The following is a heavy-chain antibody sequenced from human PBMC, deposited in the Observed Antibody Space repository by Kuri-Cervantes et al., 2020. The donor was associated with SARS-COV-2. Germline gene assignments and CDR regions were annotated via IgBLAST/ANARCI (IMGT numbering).Heavy chain of an antibody. V-gene: IGHV3-23*01. J-gene: IGHJ4*02. D-gene: IGHD3/OR15-3a*01. CDR3: AKRRPEDWLFDY. CDR1: GFTFSDYY. CDR2: IINSGEAT. Sequence: LSLTCAASGFTFSDYYMSWVRQAPGKGLEWVSGIINSGEATYYEDSVKGRFTISRDNSKNTLYLQMNSLRAEDTAVYYCAKRRPEDWLFDYWGQGTRVTVSS.